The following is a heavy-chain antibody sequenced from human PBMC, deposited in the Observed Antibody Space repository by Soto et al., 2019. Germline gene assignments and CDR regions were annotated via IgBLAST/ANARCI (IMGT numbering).Heavy chain of an antibody. J-gene: IGHJ3*02. CDR3: AVCVALFGSRCDAFDI. D-gene: IGHD3-3*01. V-gene: IGHV3-11*01. Sequence: QEQLVESGGGLVKPGGSLRLSCAASGFNFIDSYLTWIRQAPGKRLEWVSYITSGRAIYYADSVKGRFTISRDNAKNSLYLQMNSLSAEDTAVYYCAVCVALFGSRCDAFDIWGQGTMVTVSS. CDR1: GFNFIDSY. CDR2: ITSGRAI.